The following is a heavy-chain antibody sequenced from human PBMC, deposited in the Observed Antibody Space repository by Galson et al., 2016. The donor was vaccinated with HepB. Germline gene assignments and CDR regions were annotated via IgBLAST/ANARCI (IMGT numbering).Heavy chain of an antibody. Sequence: ETLSLTCTVSGGSISSYYWSWIRQPPGKGLEWIGYIYYSGSTNYNPSLKSRVTMSVDTSKNQFSLKLSSVTAAGTAVYYCARDYYGSGSSIWGQGTLVTVSS. CDR1: GGSISSYY. J-gene: IGHJ4*02. D-gene: IGHD3-10*01. CDR3: ARDYYGSGSSI. CDR2: IYYSGST. V-gene: IGHV4-59*01.